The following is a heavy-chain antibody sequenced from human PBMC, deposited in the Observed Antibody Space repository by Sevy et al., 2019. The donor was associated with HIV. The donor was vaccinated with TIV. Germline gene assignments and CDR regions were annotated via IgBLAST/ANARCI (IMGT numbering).Heavy chain of an antibody. CDR3: SRDRDYDASGYYYCYYGMDV. Sequence: GGSLRLSCEASGFTVSGNYMAWVRLAPGKGLEWVSLIDSGGSTYYADSVKGGFPISRDKAKNTLYLQLNPMRAEDTDVYVCSRDRDYDASGYYYCYYGMDVWGQGTTVTVSS. V-gene: IGHV3-66*01. CDR1: GFTVSGNY. CDR2: IDSGGST. D-gene: IGHD3-22*01. J-gene: IGHJ6*02.